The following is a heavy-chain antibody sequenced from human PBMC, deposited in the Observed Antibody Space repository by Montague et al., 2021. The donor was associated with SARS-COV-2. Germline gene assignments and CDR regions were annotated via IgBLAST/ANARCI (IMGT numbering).Heavy chain of an antibody. CDR3: VRDPAPSGSGTFYDY. CDR2: VYYSRSS. V-gene: IGHV4-59*02. D-gene: IGHD1-26*01. CDR1: GDSVSHDF. Sequence: SETLSLTCTVSGDSVSHDFWTWIRQPPGKGLEWIGYVYYSRSSSXNPSLMSRVSIAVDTSKNQFSLRLSTVTAADTAIYYCVRDPAPSGSGTFYDYWGQGTLVAVSS. J-gene: IGHJ4*02.